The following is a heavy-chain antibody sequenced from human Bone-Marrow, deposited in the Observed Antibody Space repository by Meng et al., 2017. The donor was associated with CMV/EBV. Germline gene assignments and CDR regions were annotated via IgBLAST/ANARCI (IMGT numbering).Heavy chain of an antibody. Sequence: GESLKISCAASGFTFSSYAMSWVRQAPGKGLEWVSTISAAGSNTYYADSVKGRFAISRDNSKNSVYLQINSLRAEDTAIYYCARGNFGAFDYWGQGTLVTVSS. CDR3: ARGNFGAFDY. CDR2: ISAAGSNT. V-gene: IGHV3-23*01. J-gene: IGHJ4*02. CDR1: GFTFSSYA. D-gene: IGHD3-3*02.